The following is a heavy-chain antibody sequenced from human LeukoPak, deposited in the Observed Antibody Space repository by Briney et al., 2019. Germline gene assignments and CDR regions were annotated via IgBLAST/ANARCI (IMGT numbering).Heavy chain of an antibody. J-gene: IGHJ4*02. V-gene: IGHV3-23*01. CDR2: ISGSGGST. CDR3: AKDSYASGSYYRGYFDY. CDR1: GFTVSSYA. D-gene: IGHD3-10*01. Sequence: GGSLRLSCAASGFTVSSYAMSWVRQAPGKGLEWVSAISGSGGSTSYADSVKGRFTISRDNSKNTLSVQMNSLRAEDTAVYYCAKDSYASGSYYRGYFDYWGQGTLVTVSS.